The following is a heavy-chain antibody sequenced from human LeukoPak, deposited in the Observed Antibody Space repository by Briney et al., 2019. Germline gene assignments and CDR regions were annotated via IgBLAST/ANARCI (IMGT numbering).Heavy chain of an antibody. CDR1: GGSISSSSYY. Sequence: SETLSLTCTVSGGSISSSSYYWGRIRQPPGKGLEWIGSLYYSGSSYYNPSLKSRVTISVDTSKNQFSLKLSSVTAADPDLYYRARHGSGGTTLVKGRYFDYWGQGTLVTVSS. CDR3: ARHGSGGTTLVKGRYFDY. D-gene: IGHD4-23*01. V-gene: IGHV4-39*01. CDR2: LYYSGSS. J-gene: IGHJ4*02.